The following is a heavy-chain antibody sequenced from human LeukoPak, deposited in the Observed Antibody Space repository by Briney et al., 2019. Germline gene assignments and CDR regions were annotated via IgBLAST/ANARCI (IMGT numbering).Heavy chain of an antibody. D-gene: IGHD3-10*01. CDR3: ARDRGGYRGSGTGPHAVDY. J-gene: IGHJ4*02. Sequence: GASVKVSCKASGYTFTNYGISWVRQAPGQGLEWMGWISPYNGNTNYAQKLQGRVTMTTDTSTSTAYMELRSLRSDDTAVYYCARDRGGYRGSGTGPHAVDYWGQGTLVTVSS. V-gene: IGHV1-18*01. CDR2: ISPYNGNT. CDR1: GYTFTNYG.